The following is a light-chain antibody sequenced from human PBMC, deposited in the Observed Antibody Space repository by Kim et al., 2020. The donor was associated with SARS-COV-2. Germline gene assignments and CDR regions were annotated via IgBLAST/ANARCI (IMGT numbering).Light chain of an antibody. J-gene: IGKJ3*01. CDR2: DAS. V-gene: IGKV3-11*01. CDR1: QSVSSY. CDR3: QQRSNWPT. Sequence: SLSTGERATLCCRASQSVSSYLAWYQQTPCQATRLLIYDASTRAAGIPARFSGSGSGTDFTLTISSLEPEDFAVYYCQQRSNWPTFGPGTKVDIK.